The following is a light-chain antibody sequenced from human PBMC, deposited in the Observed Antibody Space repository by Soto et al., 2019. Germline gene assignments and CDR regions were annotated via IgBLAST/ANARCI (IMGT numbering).Light chain of an antibody. V-gene: IGLV2-11*01. CDR1: SSDVGGYNY. Sequence: QSALTQPRSVSESPGQSVTISCTGTSSDVGGYNYVSWYQQHPGEAPKLMIYDVSERPSGVPDRFTASKSGNTASLTISGLQAEDEADYYCCSYAGSYTYLFGTGTKVTVL. J-gene: IGLJ1*01. CDR2: DVS. CDR3: CSYAGSYTYL.